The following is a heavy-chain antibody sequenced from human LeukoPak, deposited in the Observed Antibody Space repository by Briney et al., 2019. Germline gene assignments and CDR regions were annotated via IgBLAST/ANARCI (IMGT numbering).Heavy chain of an antibody. V-gene: IGHV4-39*01. CDR3: ARRPTDTAMVIPFDY. CDR2: IFYSGST. J-gene: IGHJ4*02. Sequence: SETLSLTCTVSGGSISSSSYYWGWIRQPPGKGPEWIGSIFYSGSTYYNPSLKSRVTISVDTSKNQFSLRLSSVTAADTAVYYCARRPTDTAMVIPFDYWGQGTLVTVSS. D-gene: IGHD5-18*01. CDR1: GGSISSSSYY.